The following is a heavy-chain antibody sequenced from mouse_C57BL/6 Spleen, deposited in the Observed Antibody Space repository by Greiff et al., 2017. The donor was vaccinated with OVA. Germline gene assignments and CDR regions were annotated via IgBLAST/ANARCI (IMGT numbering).Heavy chain of an antibody. CDR1: GYTFTDHT. Sequence: VQLQQSDAELVKPGASVKISCKVSGYTFTDHTIHWMKQRPEQGLEWIGYIYPRDGSTKYNEKFKGKATLTADKSSSTAYMQLNSLTSEDSAVYFCAREEAYDYGGAWFAYWGQGTLVTVSA. J-gene: IGHJ3*01. CDR2: IYPRDGST. D-gene: IGHD2-4*01. V-gene: IGHV1-78*01. CDR3: AREEAYDYGGAWFAY.